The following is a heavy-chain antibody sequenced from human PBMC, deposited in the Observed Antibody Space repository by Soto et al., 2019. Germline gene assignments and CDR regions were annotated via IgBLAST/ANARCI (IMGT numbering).Heavy chain of an antibody. Sequence: TSETLSLTCTVSGGSMSRYYWILIRQAPGKGLEWIGYIYYSGYTKYDPSLKSRVTMSVDTSKNQFSLKLSSVTAADTAVYYCAGGMAPIELDFWGQGTLVTVSS. D-gene: IGHD3-16*01. CDR1: GGSMSRYY. J-gene: IGHJ4*02. CDR3: AGGMAPIELDF. V-gene: IGHV4-59*01. CDR2: IYYSGYT.